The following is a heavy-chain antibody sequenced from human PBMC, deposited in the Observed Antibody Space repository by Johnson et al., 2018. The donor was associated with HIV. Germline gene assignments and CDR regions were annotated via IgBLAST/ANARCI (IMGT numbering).Heavy chain of an antibody. D-gene: IGHD3-10*01. Sequence: EVQLVESGGGVDQPGRSLRLSCAASGFTFNSYAMHWVCQAPGKGLEWVSYISSSGSTIYYADSVKGRFTISRDNSKNTLYLQMNSLRPEDTAVYYCARDGRGLLGLRWAMWG. CDR3: ARDGRGLLGLRWAM. V-gene: IGHV3-48*01. CDR1: GFTFNSYA. J-gene: IGHJ1*01. CDR2: ISSSGSTI.